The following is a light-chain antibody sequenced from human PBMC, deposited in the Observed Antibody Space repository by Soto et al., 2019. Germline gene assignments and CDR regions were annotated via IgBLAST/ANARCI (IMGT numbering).Light chain of an antibody. CDR1: SGSIASNS. CDR3: QSYDSSNQDVV. Sequence: FMLTQPHSVSESPGKTVTISCTRSSGSIASNSVQWYQQRPGSAPTTVIYEDNQRPSGVPDRFSGSTDSSSNSASLSISGLKTEDEADYYCQSYDSSNQDVVFGGGTKLTVL. V-gene: IGLV6-57*04. J-gene: IGLJ2*01. CDR2: EDN.